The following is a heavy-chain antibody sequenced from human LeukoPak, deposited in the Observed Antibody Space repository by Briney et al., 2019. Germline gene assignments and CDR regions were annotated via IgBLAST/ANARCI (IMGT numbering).Heavy chain of an antibody. V-gene: IGHV3-23*01. CDR1: GFTFSSYA. D-gene: IGHD3-22*01. CDR2: FICSGGSK. Sequence: GGSLRLSCAASGFTFSSYAMGWVRQAPGKGWEGGSSFICSGGSKYYADTVKGRFTISRDNSKNTLYLQMNSLRAEDTAVYYCANSDSSGYHDYWGQGTLVTVSS. J-gene: IGHJ4*02. CDR3: ANSDSSGYHDY.